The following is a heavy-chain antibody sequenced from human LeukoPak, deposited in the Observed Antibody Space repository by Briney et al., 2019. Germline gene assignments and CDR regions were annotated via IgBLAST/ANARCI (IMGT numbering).Heavy chain of an antibody. Sequence: ASVKVSCKASGYTFTLYYMHWVRQAPGQGLEWMGIINPRGGSTSYPQKFQGRITMTRDTSTTTVYMELSSLRSEDSAVYYCARGGYSGSSGSDYWGQGTLVTVSS. CDR2: INPRGGST. CDR3: ARGGYSGSSGSDY. CDR1: GYTFTLYY. V-gene: IGHV1-46*01. J-gene: IGHJ4*02. D-gene: IGHD6-6*01.